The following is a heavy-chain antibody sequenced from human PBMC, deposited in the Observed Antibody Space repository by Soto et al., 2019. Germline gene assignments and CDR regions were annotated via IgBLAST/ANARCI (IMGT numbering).Heavy chain of an antibody. D-gene: IGHD2-2*01. J-gene: IGHJ3*02. V-gene: IGHV1-3*01. Sequence: GASVKVSCKASGYTFTSYAMHWVRQAPGQRLEWMGWINAGNGNTKYSQKFQGRVTITRDTSASTAYMELSSPRSEDTAVYYCAKGTDIVVVPDAFDIWGQGTMVTVSS. CDR3: AKGTDIVVVPDAFDI. CDR2: INAGNGNT. CDR1: GYTFTSYA.